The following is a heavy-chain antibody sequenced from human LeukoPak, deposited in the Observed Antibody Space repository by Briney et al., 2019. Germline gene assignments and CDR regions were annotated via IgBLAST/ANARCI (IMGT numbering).Heavy chain of an antibody. V-gene: IGHV1-46*01. CDR2: INPSGGST. D-gene: IGHD3-10*01. CDR3: ARDKAPSMVRGVIIKAYYFDY. CDR1: GYTFTSYY. Sequence: ASVKVSCKATGYTFTSYYMHWVRQAPGQGLEWMGIINPSGGSTSYAQKFQGRVTMTRDTSTSTVYMELSSLRSEDTAVYYCARDKAPSMVRGVIIKAYYFDYWGQGTLVTVSS. J-gene: IGHJ4*02.